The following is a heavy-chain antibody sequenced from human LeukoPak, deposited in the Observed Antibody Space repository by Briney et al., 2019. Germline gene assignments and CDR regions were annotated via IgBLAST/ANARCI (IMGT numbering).Heavy chain of an antibody. Sequence: SETLSLTCTVSGGSIISYHWSWIRQPAGKGLEWIGRIYTSGSTNYNPSPKSRVTMSVDTSKNQFSLKLSSVTAADTAVYYCAREYQMTWFDPWGQGTLVTVSS. V-gene: IGHV4-4*07. CDR2: IYTSGST. J-gene: IGHJ5*02. CDR3: AREYQMTWFDP. D-gene: IGHD2-2*01. CDR1: GGSIISYH.